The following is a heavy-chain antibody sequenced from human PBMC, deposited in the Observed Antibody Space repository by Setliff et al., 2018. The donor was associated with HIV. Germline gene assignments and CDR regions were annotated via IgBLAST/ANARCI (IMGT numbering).Heavy chain of an antibody. CDR1: GGSFSAYH. CDR2: INHSGST. D-gene: IGHD3-3*01. V-gene: IGHV4-34*01. Sequence: TLSLTCAVYGGSFSAYHWSWIRQTPGKGLEWLGEINHSGSTAYNLALESRVSMSIDTSKNQFSLKLTSVTAADTAIYYCARGRDYTGSGFRPFYLDSWGHGNLVTVSS. J-gene: IGHJ5*01. CDR3: ARGRDYTGSGFRPFYLDS.